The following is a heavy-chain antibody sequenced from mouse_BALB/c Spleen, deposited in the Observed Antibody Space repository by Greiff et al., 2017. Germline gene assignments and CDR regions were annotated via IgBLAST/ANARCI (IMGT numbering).Heavy chain of an antibody. CDR2: ISSGSSTI. D-gene: IGHD2-2*01. CDR3: ARSIYGYDGTEDAMDY. V-gene: IGHV5-17*02. CDR1: GFTFSSFG. J-gene: IGHJ4*01. Sequence: EVMLVESGGGLVQPGGSRKLSCAASGFTFSSFGMHWVRQAPEKGLEWVAYISSGSSTIYYADTVKGRFTISRDNPKNTLFLQMTSLRSEDTAMYYCARSIYGYDGTEDAMDYWGQGTSVTVSS.